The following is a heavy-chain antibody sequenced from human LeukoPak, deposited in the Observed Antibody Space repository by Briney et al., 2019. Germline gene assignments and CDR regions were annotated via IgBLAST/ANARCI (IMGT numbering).Heavy chain of an antibody. CDR1: VFSFASHV. CDR2: ISGSGDNT. CDR3: VRVPGSYYVDFDY. D-gene: IGHD3-10*01. J-gene: IGHJ4*02. Sequence: GGSLRLSCAPSVFSFASHVMSPVRQAPGKGLEGVSGISGSGDNTYHADSVKGRFTISRDNSKNTLYLQMNSLRAEDTAVYYCVRVPGSYYVDFDYWGQGTLVTVSS. V-gene: IGHV3-23*01.